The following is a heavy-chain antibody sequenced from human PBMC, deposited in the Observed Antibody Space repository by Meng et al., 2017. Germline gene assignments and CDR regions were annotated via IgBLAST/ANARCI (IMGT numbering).Heavy chain of an antibody. J-gene: IGHJ1*01. D-gene: IGHD6-13*01. Sequence: SETLSLTCAVSGYSISSGYYWGWIRQPPGKGLEWIGSIYHSGSTYYNPSLKSRVTISVDTSKNQFSLKLSSVTAADTAVYYCAAGYSSSWRAEYFHHWGQGTLVTVSS. CDR1: GYSISSGYY. CDR2: IYHSGST. V-gene: IGHV4-38-2*01. CDR3: AAGYSSSWRAEYFHH.